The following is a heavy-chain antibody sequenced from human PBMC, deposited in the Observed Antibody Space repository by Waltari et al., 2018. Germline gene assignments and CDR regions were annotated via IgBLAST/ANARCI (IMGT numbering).Heavy chain of an antibody. Sequence: QLQLQESGPGLVKPSETLSLTCTVSGGSISSSCYYWGWIRQPPGKGLEWIGSIYYSGSTYYNPSLKSRVTISVDTSKNQFSLKLSSVTAADTAVYYCARLGVGAAAGDDRYYFDYWGQGTLVTVSS. D-gene: IGHD6-13*01. CDR1: GGSISSSCYY. CDR3: ARLGVGAAAGDDRYYFDY. V-gene: IGHV4-39*01. J-gene: IGHJ4*02. CDR2: IYYSGST.